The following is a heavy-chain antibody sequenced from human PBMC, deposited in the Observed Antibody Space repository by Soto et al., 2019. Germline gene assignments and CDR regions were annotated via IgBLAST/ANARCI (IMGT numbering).Heavy chain of an antibody. Sequence: PGESLKISCQGSGYTFTTYWINWVRQMPGKGLEWMGRIDPSDSYTNYSPSFEGHVTISADRSISTAYLHWSSLKASDTAIYFCARTSVQGAWSSSWYEPWDYWGRGALVTVSS. D-gene: IGHD6-13*01. J-gene: IGHJ4*02. CDR1: GYTFTTYW. CDR2: IDPSDSYT. CDR3: ARTSVQGAWSSSWYEPWDY. V-gene: IGHV5-10-1*01.